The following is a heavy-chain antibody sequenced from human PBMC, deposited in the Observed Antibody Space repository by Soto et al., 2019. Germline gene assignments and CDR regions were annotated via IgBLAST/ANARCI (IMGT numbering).Heavy chain of an antibody. Sequence: EVQVLESGGGLVQPGGSLRLSCAASGFTFSRYGMNWVRQAPGKGLEWVSGIRSDGDTTYNTDSVKGRFTVSRDTSKNTVYLQMNSLRAEDTAIYYFAKGKGVGATPDGANCWGQGTLVTVSS. CDR2: IRSDGDTT. J-gene: IGHJ4*02. CDR1: GFTFSRYG. V-gene: IGHV3-23*01. CDR3: AKGKGVGATPDGANC. D-gene: IGHD1-26*01.